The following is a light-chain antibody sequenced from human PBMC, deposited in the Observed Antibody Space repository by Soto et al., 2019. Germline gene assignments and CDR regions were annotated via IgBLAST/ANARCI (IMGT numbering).Light chain of an antibody. Sequence: DIQMTQSPSSLSASEGDRVTITCQASQDINNYLNWYQQKPGKAPKLLIFDAFKLDTGVPSRFSGGGSGTDFTFTITSLQPEDIATYFCQQYDSLPPTFGGGTKVEI. V-gene: IGKV1-33*01. J-gene: IGKJ4*01. CDR2: DAF. CDR1: QDINNY. CDR3: QQYDSLPPT.